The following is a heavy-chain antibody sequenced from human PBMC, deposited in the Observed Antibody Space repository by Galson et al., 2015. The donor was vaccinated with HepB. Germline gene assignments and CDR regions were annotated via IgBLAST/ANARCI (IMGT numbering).Heavy chain of an antibody. CDR3: ARNRGGDY. V-gene: IGHV3-7*03. Sequence: SLRLSCAVSGFSVTNYWMNWVRQAPGKGLEWVANIKHDGSEKYYVDSVKGRFTISRDNAKNSLYLQMNSLRAEDTAVYYCARNRGGDYWGQGTLVTVSS. CDR2: IKHDGSEK. CDR1: GFSVTNYW. D-gene: IGHD2/OR15-2a*01. J-gene: IGHJ4*02.